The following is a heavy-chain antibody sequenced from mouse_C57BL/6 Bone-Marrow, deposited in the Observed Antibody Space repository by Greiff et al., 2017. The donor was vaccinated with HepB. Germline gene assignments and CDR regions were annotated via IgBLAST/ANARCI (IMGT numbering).Heavy chain of an antibody. CDR1: GISITTGNYR. CDR3: AREDYGSSHYYAMDY. CDR2: IYYSGTI. J-gene: IGHJ4*01. D-gene: IGHD1-1*01. Sequence: EVKLMESGPGLVKPSQTVFLTCTVTGISITTGNYRWSWIRQFPGNKLEWIGYIYYSGTITYNPSLTSRTTITRDTPKNQFFLEMNSLTAEDTATYYCAREDYGSSHYYAMDYWGQGTSVTVSS. V-gene: IGHV3-5*01.